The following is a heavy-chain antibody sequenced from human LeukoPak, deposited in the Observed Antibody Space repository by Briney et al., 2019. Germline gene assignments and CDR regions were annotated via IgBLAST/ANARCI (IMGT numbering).Heavy chain of an antibody. CDR3: ASSGRWLQSPFDY. D-gene: IGHD5-24*01. J-gene: IGHJ4*02. Sequence: GGSLRLSCAASWFTVSSNYMSWVRQAPGKGLEWVSVIYSGGSTYYADSVKGRFTISRDNSKNTLYLQMNSLRAEDTAVYYCASSGRWLQSPFDYWGQGTLVAVSS. V-gene: IGHV3-53*01. CDR2: IYSGGST. CDR1: WFTVSSNY.